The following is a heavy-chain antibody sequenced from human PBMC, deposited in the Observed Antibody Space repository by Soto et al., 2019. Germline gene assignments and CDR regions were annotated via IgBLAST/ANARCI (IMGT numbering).Heavy chain of an antibody. D-gene: IGHD3-16*02. J-gene: IGHJ6*03. Sequence: GGSLRLSCAASGFTFSSYGMHWVRQAPGKGLEWVAVIWYDGSNKYYADSVKGRFTISRDNSKNTLYLQMNSLRAEDTAVYYCARVHGAYDLHLGELSGVYYYYMDVWGKGTTVTVSS. CDR2: IWYDGSNK. CDR3: ARVHGAYDLHLGELSGVYYYYMDV. V-gene: IGHV3-33*01. CDR1: GFTFSSYG.